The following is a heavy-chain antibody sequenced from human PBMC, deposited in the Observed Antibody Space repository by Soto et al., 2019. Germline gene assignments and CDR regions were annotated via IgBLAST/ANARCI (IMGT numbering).Heavy chain of an antibody. CDR2: ISSSGGRT. CDR3: ATGHRGLTGLPAVITDPNWFDP. D-gene: IGHD2-21*01. CDR1: GFTTSRLA. Sequence: EVQLLESGGGLVQPGGSLRLSCALSGFTTSRLAMSWVRQAPGKGLEWVSAISSSGGRTYYAESVKGRFTISRDTSKNTLYLQMHSLRAEDTAVYYCATGHRGLTGLPAVITDPNWFDPRGQGALVSVSS. V-gene: IGHV3-23*01. J-gene: IGHJ5*01.